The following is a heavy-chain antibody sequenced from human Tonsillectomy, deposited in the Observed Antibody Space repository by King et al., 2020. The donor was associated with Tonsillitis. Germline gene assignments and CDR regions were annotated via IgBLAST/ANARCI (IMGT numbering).Heavy chain of an antibody. D-gene: IGHD2-21*02. CDR3: VKEWKPGEFIVVVTAPI. V-gene: IGHV3-64D*06. CDR2: ISSNGGST. CDR1: GFTFSSYA. J-gene: IGHJ3*02. Sequence: VQLVESGGGLVQPGGSLRLSCSASGFTFSSYAMHWVRQAPGKGLEYVSAISSNGGSTYYADSVKGRFTISRDNSKNTLYLQMSSLRAEDTAVYYCVKEWKPGEFIVVVTAPIWGQGTMVTVSS.